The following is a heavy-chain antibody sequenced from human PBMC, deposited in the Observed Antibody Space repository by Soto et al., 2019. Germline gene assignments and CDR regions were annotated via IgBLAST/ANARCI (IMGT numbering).Heavy chain of an antibody. D-gene: IGHD3-22*01. CDR1: GYTFTSHG. Sequence: EASVKVSCKASGYTFTSHGMSWVRQAPGQGLEWMGWISGYNGNTNYAQKLQGRVTMTTDTSTSTAYMELRSLRSDDTAVYYCARENRVITPSYMDVWGKGTTVTVSS. V-gene: IGHV1-18*01. CDR2: ISGYNGNT. CDR3: ARENRVITPSYMDV. J-gene: IGHJ6*03.